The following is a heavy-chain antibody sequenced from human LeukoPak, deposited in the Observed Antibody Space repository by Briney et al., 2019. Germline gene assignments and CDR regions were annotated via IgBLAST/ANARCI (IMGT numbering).Heavy chain of an antibody. Sequence: SETLSLTCTVSGGSISSGGYYWSWIRQHPGKGLEWIGYIYYSGSTYYNPSLKSRVTISVDTSKNQCSLKLSSVTAADTAVYYCAREAARKLAAREAGWFDPWGQGTLVTVSS. CDR2: IYYSGST. V-gene: IGHV4-31*03. CDR3: AREAARKLAAREAGWFDP. CDR1: GGSISSGGYY. D-gene: IGHD2-15*01. J-gene: IGHJ5*02.